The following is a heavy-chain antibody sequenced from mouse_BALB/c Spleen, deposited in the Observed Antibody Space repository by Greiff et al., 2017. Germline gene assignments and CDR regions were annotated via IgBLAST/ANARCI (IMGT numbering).Heavy chain of an antibody. Sequence: EVKLLESGGGLVQPGGSMKLSCVASGFTFSNYWMNWVRQSPEKGLEWVAEIRLKSNNYATHYAESVKGRFTISRDDSKSSVYLQMNNLRAEDTGIYYCTREYGNPYYAMDYWGQGTSVTVSS. CDR3: TREYGNPYYAMDY. J-gene: IGHJ4*01. V-gene: IGHV6-6*02. D-gene: IGHD2-10*02. CDR1: GFTFSNYW. CDR2: IRLKSNNYAT.